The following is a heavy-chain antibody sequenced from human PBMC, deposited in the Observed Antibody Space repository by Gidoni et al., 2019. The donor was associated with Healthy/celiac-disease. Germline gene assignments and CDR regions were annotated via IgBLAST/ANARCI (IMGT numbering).Heavy chain of an antibody. CDR3: ATEYYYDSSGYSDYYYYGMDV. D-gene: IGHD3-22*01. CDR1: GFPFSNAW. CDR2: IKSKTDGGTT. Sequence: EVQLVESGGGLVKPGGSLRLSCAASGFPFSNAWMSWVRQAPGKGLEWVGRIKSKTDGGTTDYAAPVKGRFTISRDDSKNTLYLQMNSLKTEDTAVYYCATEYYYDSSGYSDYYYYGMDVWGQGTTVTVSS. J-gene: IGHJ6*02. V-gene: IGHV3-15*01.